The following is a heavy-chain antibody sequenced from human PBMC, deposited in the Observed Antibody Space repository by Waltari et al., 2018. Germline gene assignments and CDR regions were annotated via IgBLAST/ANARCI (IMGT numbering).Heavy chain of an antibody. CDR3: ARYSGNYGGFDY. V-gene: IGHV3-7*01. J-gene: IGHJ4*02. CDR2: INRDGSEK. CDR1: GLTFSIYW. Sequence: EVQLVESGGGLVQPGGSLRLSCAASGLTFSIYWMSWVRQAPGKGLEWVANINRDGSEKYYVDSVKGRFTISRDNTKNSLYLQMNSLRADDTAVYYCARYSGNYGGFDYWGQGTLVTVSS. D-gene: IGHD1-26*01.